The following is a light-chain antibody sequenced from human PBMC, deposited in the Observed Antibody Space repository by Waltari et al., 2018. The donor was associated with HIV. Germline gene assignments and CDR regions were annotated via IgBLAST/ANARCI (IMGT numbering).Light chain of an antibody. CDR3: AAWDDSLSGPV. CDR2: RNN. V-gene: IGLV1-47*01. J-gene: IGLJ3*02. CDR1: GSNIGSNS. Sequence: QSILTQPPSTSGTPGQRVTISCSGSGSNIGSNSVSWYHLLLGTAPKLLIYRNNQRPSGAPDRFSGSKSATSASLAIGGLRSEDEADYYCAAWDDSLSGPVFGGGTKLTVL.